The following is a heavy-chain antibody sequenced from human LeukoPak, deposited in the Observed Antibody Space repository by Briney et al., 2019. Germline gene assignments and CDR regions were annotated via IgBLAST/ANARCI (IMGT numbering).Heavy chain of an antibody. CDR3: ARSKDGYNFGY. CDR2: IYYSGST. CDR1: GGSISSGGYY. J-gene: IGHJ4*02. D-gene: IGHD5-24*01. Sequence: SETLSLTCTVSGGSISSGGYYWSWIRQHPGKGLEWIGYIYYSGSTYYNPSLKSRVTISVDTSKNQFSLKLSPVTAADTAVYYCARSKDGYNFGYWGQGTLVTVSS. V-gene: IGHV4-31*03.